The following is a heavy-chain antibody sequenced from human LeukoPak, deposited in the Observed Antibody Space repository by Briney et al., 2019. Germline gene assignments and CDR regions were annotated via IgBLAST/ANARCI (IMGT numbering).Heavy chain of an antibody. D-gene: IGHD2-21*01. J-gene: IGHJ4*02. CDR2: ISSSGTYI. Sequence: PGGSLRLSCAASGFTFSSYGMNCVRQAPGKGLEWVSSISSSGTYIYFADSVKGRFTISRDNAKNSLYLKMNSLRAEDTALYYCAREQSYSEEIVVVNPPFDYWGQGTLVTVSS. CDR1: GFTFSSYG. V-gene: IGHV3-21*01. CDR3: AREQSYSEEIVVVNPPFDY.